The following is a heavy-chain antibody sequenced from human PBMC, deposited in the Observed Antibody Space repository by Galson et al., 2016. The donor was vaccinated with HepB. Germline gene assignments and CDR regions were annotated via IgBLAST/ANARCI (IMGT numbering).Heavy chain of an antibody. Sequence: CAISGDSVSSLSAVWNWIRQSPTGGLEWLGRTYFKSRWYHDYAESVKSRISINADTSKNQVTLQLKSVTPDDTAVYYCARMTVKRRYWFNPWGQGTLVAVSS. CDR2: TYFKSRWYH. CDR3: ARMTVKRRYWFNP. J-gene: IGHJ5*02. V-gene: IGHV6-1*01. CDR1: GDSVSSLSAV. D-gene: IGHD2-21*02.